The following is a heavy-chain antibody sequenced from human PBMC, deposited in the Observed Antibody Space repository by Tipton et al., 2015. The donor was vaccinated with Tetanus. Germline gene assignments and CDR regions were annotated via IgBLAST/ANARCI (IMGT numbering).Heavy chain of an antibody. Sequence: SLRLSCAASGFAFSPYTFHWVRQAPGKGLEWVALISYDGSNKYYADSVKGRFTISRDNSKNTLNLHMNSLSSEDTAVYSCARGMAEASNCGGDCYSDYWGQGTLVTVSS. V-gene: IGHV3-30-3*01. CDR2: ISYDGSNK. CDR1: GFAFSPYT. J-gene: IGHJ4*02. CDR3: ARGMAEASNCGGDCYSDY. D-gene: IGHD2-21*02.